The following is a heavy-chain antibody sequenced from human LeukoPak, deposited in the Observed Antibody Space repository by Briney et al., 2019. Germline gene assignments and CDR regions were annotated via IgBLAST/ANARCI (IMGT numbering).Heavy chain of an antibody. Sequence: GGSLRLSCAPSGFTFSSYAMSWVRQAPGKGLEWVAVISGGGSGTYYVDSVKGRFTISRDNSKNTLYLQMNSLRAEDTAVYYCAKHYCSDASCSVFSFDSWGQGTLVTVSS. V-gene: IGHV3-23*01. CDR3: AKHYCSDASCSVFSFDS. J-gene: IGHJ4*02. D-gene: IGHD2-2*01. CDR1: GFTFSSYA. CDR2: ISGGGSGT.